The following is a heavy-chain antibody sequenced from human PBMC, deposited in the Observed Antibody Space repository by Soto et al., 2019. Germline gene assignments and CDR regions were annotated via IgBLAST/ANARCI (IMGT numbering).Heavy chain of an antibody. V-gene: IGHV1-69*13. CDR1: GGTFSRYA. CDR2: IIPIFGTA. CDR3: ARAIVGPTTTGWLDP. Sequence: SVKVSCKASGGTFSRYAISWVRQAPGQGLEWMGGIIPIFGTANYAQKFRGRVTITADESTSTAYMELSSLRFEDTAGYYCARAIVGPTTTGWLDPWGQGTLVTVSS. J-gene: IGHJ5*02. D-gene: IGHD1-26*01.